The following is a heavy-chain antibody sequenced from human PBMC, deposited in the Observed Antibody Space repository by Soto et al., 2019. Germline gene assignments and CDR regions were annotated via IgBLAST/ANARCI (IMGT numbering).Heavy chain of an antibody. J-gene: IGHJ6*03. V-gene: IGHV3-23*01. D-gene: IGHD4-17*01. CDR2: ISGSGGST. CDR3: AKDGYDYGDYVDYYYYMDV. CDR1: GFTFSSYA. Sequence: EVQLLESGGGLVQPGGSLRLSCAASGFTFSSYAMSWVRQAPGKGLEWVSAISGSGGSTYYADSVKGRFTISRDNSKNTLYLQMTSLRAEDTAVYYCAKDGYDYGDYVDYYYYMDVWGKGTTVTVSS.